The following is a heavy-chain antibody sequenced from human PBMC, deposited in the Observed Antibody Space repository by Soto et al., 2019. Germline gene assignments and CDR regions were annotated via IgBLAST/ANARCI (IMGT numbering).Heavy chain of an antibody. V-gene: IGHV6-1*01. Sequence: PSQTLSLTCAISGDSVSSNSAAWNWIRQSPSRGLEWLGRTYYRSKWYNDYAVSVKSRITINPDTSKNQFSLQLNSVTPDDTAVYYCARADNYDFWSGYYAGDYYYGMDVWGQGTTVTVSS. CDR3: ARADNYDFWSGYYAGDYYYGMDV. CDR1: GDSVSSNSAA. J-gene: IGHJ6*02. D-gene: IGHD3-3*01. CDR2: TYYRSKWYN.